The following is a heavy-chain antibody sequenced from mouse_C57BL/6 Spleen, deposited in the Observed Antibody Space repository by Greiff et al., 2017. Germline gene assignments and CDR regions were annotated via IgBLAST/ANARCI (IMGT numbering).Heavy chain of an antibody. CDR1: GFNIKDYY. CDR3: TTCCSGYGWFAY. CDR2: IDPEDGDT. Sequence: EVQVVESGAELVRPGASVQLSCPASGFNIKDYYMHWVKQRPGQGLEWIGRIDPEDGDTEYAPKFQGKATMTADTSSTTAYLQLSRLTSEDTAVYYCTTCCSGYGWFAYWGQGTLVTVSA. V-gene: IGHV14-1*01. J-gene: IGHJ3*01. D-gene: IGHD3-2*02.